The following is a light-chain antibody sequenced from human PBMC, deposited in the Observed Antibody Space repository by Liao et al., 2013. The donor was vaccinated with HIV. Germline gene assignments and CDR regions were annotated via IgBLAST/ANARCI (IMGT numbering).Light chain of an antibody. CDR2: KNS. V-gene: IGLV3-1*01. CDR3: QAWDSSADVV. J-gene: IGLJ2*01. Sequence: SYELIQPPSVSVSPGQTARITCSGDVLSKQYGFWYQQKAGQAPVLVIYKNSERPSGIPERFSGSNSVNTATLTISATQPMDEADYFCQAWDSSADVVFGGGTRLTVL. CDR1: VLSKQY.